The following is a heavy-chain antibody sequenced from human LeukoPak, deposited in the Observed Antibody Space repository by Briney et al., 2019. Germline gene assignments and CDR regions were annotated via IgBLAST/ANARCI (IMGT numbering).Heavy chain of an antibody. CDR1: GFTFSSYS. Sequence: GGSLRPSCAASGFTFSSYSMNWVRQAPGKGLEWVSYISSSSSTIYYADSVKGRFTISRDNAKNSLYLQMNSLRAEDTAVYYCAREPGIAAADEAGFDYWGQGTLVTVSS. CDR3: AREPGIAAADEAGFDY. D-gene: IGHD6-13*01. J-gene: IGHJ4*02. V-gene: IGHV3-48*01. CDR2: ISSSSSTI.